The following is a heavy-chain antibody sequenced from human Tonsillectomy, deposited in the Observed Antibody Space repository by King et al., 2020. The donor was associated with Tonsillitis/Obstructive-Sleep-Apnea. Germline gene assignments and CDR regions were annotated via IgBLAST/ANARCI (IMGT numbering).Heavy chain of an antibody. Sequence: VQLQQWGAGLLKPSETLSLTCAVYVGSFSGYYWSWIRQPPGKGLEWIGEINHSGSANYNPSLKSRRVTISVDTSKNQFSLKLSSVTAADTAVYYCARGRYCSSTSCYTPTNNWFDPWGQGTLVTVSS. J-gene: IGHJ5*02. CDR1: VGSFSGYY. CDR2: INHSGSA. CDR3: ARGRYCSSTSCYTPTNNWFDP. V-gene: IGHV4-34*01. D-gene: IGHD2-2*02.